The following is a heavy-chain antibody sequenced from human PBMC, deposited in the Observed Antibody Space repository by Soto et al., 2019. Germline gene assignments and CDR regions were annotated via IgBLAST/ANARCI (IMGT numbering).Heavy chain of an antibody. CDR1: GFTFDDYA. J-gene: IGHJ4*02. CDR2: ISWNSGSI. Sequence: EVQLVESGGGLVQPGRSLRLSCAASGFTFDDYAMHWVRQAPGKGLEWVSGISWNSGSIGYADSVKGRFTISRDNAKNSLYLQMNSMRAEETALYYRAKVLCSGGSCYVFDYWGQGTLVTASS. D-gene: IGHD2-15*01. V-gene: IGHV3-9*01. CDR3: AKVLCSGGSCYVFDY.